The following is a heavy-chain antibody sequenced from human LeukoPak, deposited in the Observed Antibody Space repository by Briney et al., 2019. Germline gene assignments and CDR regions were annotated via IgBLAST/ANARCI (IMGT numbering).Heavy chain of an antibody. J-gene: IGHJ5*02. V-gene: IGHV3-30*02. CDR3: SILDRGYCSSTSCYANNWFDP. Sequence: PGGSLILSCAASGFTFSSYGMHWVRQAPGKGLEWVAFIRYDGSNKYYADSVKGRFTISRDNSKNTLYLQMNSLRAEDTAVYYCSILDRGYCSSTSCYANNWFDPWGQGTLVTVSS. CDR1: GFTFSSYG. D-gene: IGHD2-2*01. CDR2: IRYDGSNK.